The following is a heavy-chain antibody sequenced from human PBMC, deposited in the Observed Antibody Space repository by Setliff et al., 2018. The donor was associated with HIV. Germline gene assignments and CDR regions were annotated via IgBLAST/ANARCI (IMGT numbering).Heavy chain of an antibody. D-gene: IGHD1-26*01. J-gene: IGHJ4*02. CDR1: GFTFSSYC. CDR3: ARDPHPSGSSKPAFDC. V-gene: IGHV3-21*01. Sequence: PGGSLRLSCVASGFTFSSYCMDWFRQAPGKGLEWVSSISYGSTYIYQSDSVRGRFTSSSDDAKNSLFLQMSSLRAEDTAVYYCARDPHPSGSSKPAFDCWGQGTLVTVSS. CDR2: ISYGSTYI.